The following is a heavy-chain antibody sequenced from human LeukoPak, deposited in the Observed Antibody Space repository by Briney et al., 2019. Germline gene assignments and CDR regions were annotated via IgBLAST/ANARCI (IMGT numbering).Heavy chain of an antibody. CDR3: ARESGTGTIGY. Sequence: GGSLRLSCAASGFTFSSYGMHWVRQAPGKGLEWVAVIWYDGSNKYYADSVKGRFTISRDNSKNTLYLQMNSLRAEDTAVYYCARESGTGTIGYWGQGTLVTVSS. J-gene: IGHJ4*02. CDR1: GFTFSSYG. D-gene: IGHD1-7*01. CDR2: IWYDGSNK. V-gene: IGHV3-33*01.